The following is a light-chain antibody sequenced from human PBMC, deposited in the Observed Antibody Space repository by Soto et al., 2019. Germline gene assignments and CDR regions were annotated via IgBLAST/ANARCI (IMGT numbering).Light chain of an antibody. CDR2: VAS. V-gene: IGKV3-15*01. CDR1: QSVSSN. J-gene: IGKJ4*01. CDR3: QQYNNWPLT. Sequence: EIVMTQSPATLSVSPGERATLSCRASQSVSSNLAWYQQKPGQAPRLLIYVASTRATGIPARFSGSRSGSEFTLTISSLQSEDFEVYYCQQYNNWPLTFGGGTKVEIK.